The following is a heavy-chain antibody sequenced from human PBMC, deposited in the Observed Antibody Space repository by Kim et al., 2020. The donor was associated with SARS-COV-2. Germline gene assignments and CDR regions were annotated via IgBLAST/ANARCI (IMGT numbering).Heavy chain of an antibody. V-gene: IGHV3-23*01. J-gene: IGHJ4*02. CDR2: ISGSGGST. Sequence: GGSLRLSCAASGFTFSSYAMSWVRQAPGKGLEWVSAISGSGGSTYYADSVKGRFTISRDNSKNTLYLQMNSLRAEDTAVYYCAKSLRDYYGSGSANPFDYWGQGTLVTVSS. CDR1: GFTFSSYA. CDR3: AKSLRDYYGSGSANPFDY. D-gene: IGHD3-10*01.